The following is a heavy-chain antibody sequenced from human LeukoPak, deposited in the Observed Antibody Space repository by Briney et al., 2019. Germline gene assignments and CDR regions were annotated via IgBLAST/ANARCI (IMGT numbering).Heavy chain of an antibody. Sequence: GGSLRLSCAASGFTFSSYWMSWVRQAPGKGLEWVANIKQDGSEKYYVDSVKGRFTISRDNAKNSPYLQMNSLRAEDTAVYYCARASIAAAGTIGLFDYWGQGTLVTVSS. V-gene: IGHV3-7*01. CDR2: IKQDGSEK. CDR1: GFTFSSYW. J-gene: IGHJ4*02. CDR3: ARASIAAAGTIGLFDY. D-gene: IGHD6-13*01.